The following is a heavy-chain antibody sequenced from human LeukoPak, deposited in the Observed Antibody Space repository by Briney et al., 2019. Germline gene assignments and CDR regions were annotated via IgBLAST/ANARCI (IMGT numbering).Heavy chain of an antibody. J-gene: IGHJ4*02. V-gene: IGHV3-23*01. D-gene: IGHD1-20*01. Sequence: GGSLRLSCAASGFTFSGYSMSWVRQAPGKGLEWVSAISGSGGSTYYADSVKGRFTISRDNSRNTLYLQMNSLRAEDTAVYYCAKRGVGITGTYFDYWGQGTLVPVSS. CDR2: ISGSGGST. CDR1: GFTFSGYS. CDR3: AKRGVGITGTYFDY.